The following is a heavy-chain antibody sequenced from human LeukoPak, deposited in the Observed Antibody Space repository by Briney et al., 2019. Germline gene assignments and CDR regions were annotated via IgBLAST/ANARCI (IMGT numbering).Heavy chain of an antibody. CDR3: ARDSWACGGDCYVRYYYYYMDV. D-gene: IGHD2-21*02. CDR1: GYTFTSYY. J-gene: IGHJ6*03. Sequence: GASVKVSCKASGYTFTSYYMHWVRQAPGQGLEWMGIIDPSGGSTKYAQKFQGRVTMTRDTSTSTVYMELSSLRSEDTAVYYCARDSWACGGDCYVRYYYYYMDVWGKGTTVTISS. CDR2: IDPSGGST. V-gene: IGHV1-46*01.